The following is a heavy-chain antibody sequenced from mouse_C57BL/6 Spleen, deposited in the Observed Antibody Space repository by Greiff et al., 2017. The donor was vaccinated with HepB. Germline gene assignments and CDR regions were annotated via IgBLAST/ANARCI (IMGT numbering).Heavy chain of an antibody. J-gene: IGHJ3*01. CDR2: IDPSDSET. CDR3: AREGGFPFAY. V-gene: IGHV1-52*01. Sequence: QVQLQQPGAELVRPGSSVKLSCKASGYTFTSYWMHWVKQRPIQGLEWIGNIDPSDSETHYNQKFKDKATLTVDKSSSTAYMQLSSLNSEDSAVYYCAREGGFPFAYWGQGTLVTVSA. CDR1: GYTFTSYW.